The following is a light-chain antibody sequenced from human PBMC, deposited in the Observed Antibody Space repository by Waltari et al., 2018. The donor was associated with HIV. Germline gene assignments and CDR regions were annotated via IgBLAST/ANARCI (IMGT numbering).Light chain of an antibody. CDR3: SSYTNSDILL. V-gene: IGLV2-14*01. CDR2: GVN. CDR1: NTDIGLYNL. Sequence: QSALTQPASVSGSPGQSITISCTGANTDIGLYNLVSWYRQHPDKAPQRVIYGVNTRPSGVSDRFSGSKSGNTASLTISSLQAEDEADYYCSSYTNSDILLFGGGTKLTVL. J-gene: IGLJ2*01.